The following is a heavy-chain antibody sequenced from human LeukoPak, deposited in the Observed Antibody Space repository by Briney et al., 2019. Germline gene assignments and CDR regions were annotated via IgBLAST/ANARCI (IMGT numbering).Heavy chain of an antibody. Sequence: GGTLRLSCAASGFTFSTNAMSWVRRAPGKGLEWVSAVSGSGDSTYYADSVKGRFTISRANSKNTLYLQMNSLRAEDTAVYYCTKVMLGELLYWFDPWGQGTLVTVSS. CDR2: VSGSGDST. CDR1: GFTFSTNA. CDR3: TKVMLGELLYWFDP. D-gene: IGHD3-10*02. J-gene: IGHJ5*02. V-gene: IGHV3-23*01.